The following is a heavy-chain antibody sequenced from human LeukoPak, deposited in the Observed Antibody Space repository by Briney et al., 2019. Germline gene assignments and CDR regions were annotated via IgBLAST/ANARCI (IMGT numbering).Heavy chain of an antibody. CDR1: GFTFSNAW. CDR3: TTAGYDSSGYYPPDY. J-gene: IGHJ4*01. D-gene: IGHD3-22*01. Sequence: GGSLRLSCAASGFTFSNAWMSWVRQAPGKGLEWVGRIKSKTDGGTTDYAAPVKGRFTISRDDSKSTLYLQMNSLKTEDTAVYYCTTAGYDSSGYYPPDYWGQEPWSPSPQ. V-gene: IGHV3-15*01. CDR2: IKSKTDGGTT.